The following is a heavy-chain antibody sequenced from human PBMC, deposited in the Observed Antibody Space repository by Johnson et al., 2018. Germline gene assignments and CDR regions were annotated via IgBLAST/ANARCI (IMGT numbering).Heavy chain of an antibody. Sequence: VRLVQSGGGLVKPGGSLTLSCAASGFTFRNAWMSWVRQAPGKGLEWVGRIKSKTDGGTKDYTAPVKGRFTISRDDSKNTLYLQMNSMKTEDTAVYYCTTVIAASLGGMDVWGQGTTVTVSS. CDR1: GFTFRNAW. CDR2: IKSKTDGGTK. V-gene: IGHV3-15*01. D-gene: IGHD6-6*01. J-gene: IGHJ6*02. CDR3: TTVIAASLGGMDV.